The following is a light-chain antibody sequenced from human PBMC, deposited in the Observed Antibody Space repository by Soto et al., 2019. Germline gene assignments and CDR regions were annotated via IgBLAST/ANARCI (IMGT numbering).Light chain of an antibody. Sequence: QAVVTQPLSVSGAPGQRVTISCTGSSSNIGAGYDVHWYQQLPGTAPKLLIYGNSNRPSGVPDRFSGSKSGTSASLAITGLQAEDEADYYCQSYDSSLSGSEVFGTGTKVTVL. J-gene: IGLJ1*01. CDR1: SSNIGAGYD. CDR2: GNS. CDR3: QSYDSSLSGSEV. V-gene: IGLV1-40*01.